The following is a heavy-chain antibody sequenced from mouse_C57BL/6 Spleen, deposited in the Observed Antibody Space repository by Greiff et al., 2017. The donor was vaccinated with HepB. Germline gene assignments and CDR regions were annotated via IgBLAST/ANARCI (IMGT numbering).Heavy chain of an antibody. D-gene: IGHD1-1*01. CDR3: ATYYYGSRTRYFDV. V-gene: IGHV1-82*01. J-gene: IGHJ1*03. CDR2: IYPGDGDT. Sequence: VKLQESGPELVKPGASVKISCKASGYAFSSSWMNWVKQRPGKGLEWIGRIYPGDGDTNYNGKFKGKATLTADKSSSTAYMQLSSLTSEDSAVYFCATYYYGSRTRYFDVWGTGTTVTVSS. CDR1: GYAFSSSW.